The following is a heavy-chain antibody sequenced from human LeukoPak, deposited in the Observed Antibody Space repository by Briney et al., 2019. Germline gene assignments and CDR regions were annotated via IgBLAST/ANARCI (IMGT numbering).Heavy chain of an antibody. CDR3: ARGGGNWGYYYYYMDV. Sequence: GGSLRLSCAASGFTFSSYSMNWVRQAPGKGLEWVSSISSSSSYIYYADSVKGRFTISRDNAKNSLYLQMNSLRAEDTAVYYCARGGGNWGYYYYYMDVWGRGTTVTVSS. V-gene: IGHV3-21*01. J-gene: IGHJ6*03. D-gene: IGHD4-23*01. CDR2: ISSSSSYI. CDR1: GFTFSSYS.